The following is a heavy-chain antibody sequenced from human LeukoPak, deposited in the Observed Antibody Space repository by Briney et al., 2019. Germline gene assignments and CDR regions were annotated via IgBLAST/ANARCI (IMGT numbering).Heavy chain of an antibody. CDR2: IYPGGDS. D-gene: IGHD4-17*01. V-gene: IGHV3-53*01. J-gene: IGHJ4*02. CDR3: ARLNFGDDY. CDR1: GFNVGSKH. Sequence: PGASLRLSCAASGFNVGSKHMNWVRQAPGKGLGWVSGIYPGGDSYYADSLKGRFIISRDISKNTVFLQMNSLRDEDTAVYHCARLNFGDDYWGQGALVTVSS.